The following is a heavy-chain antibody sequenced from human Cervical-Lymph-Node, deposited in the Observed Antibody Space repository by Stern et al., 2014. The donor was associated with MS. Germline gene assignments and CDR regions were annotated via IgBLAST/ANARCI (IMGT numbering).Heavy chain of an antibody. Sequence: QVTLKESGPALVKPTQTLTLTCTFSGFSLVTSGVRVNWIRQPPGKALEWLAPLDWHAKTFYNPSLVTRLPISKATSHTQVVPTMNNVDPVDTAPYYFARMMGSGYRHYFDYWGQGTPVTVS. D-gene: IGHD3-3*01. CDR3: ARMMGSGYRHYFDY. CDR2: LDWHAKT. CDR1: GFSLVTSGVR. J-gene: IGHJ4*02. V-gene: IGHV2-70*04.